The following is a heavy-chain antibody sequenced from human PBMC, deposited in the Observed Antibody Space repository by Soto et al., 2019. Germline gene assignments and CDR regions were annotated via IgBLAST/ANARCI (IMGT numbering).Heavy chain of an antibody. CDR3: ARGAVGATMYFDY. J-gene: IGHJ4*02. CDR2: IYYSGNT. V-gene: IGHV4-31*03. D-gene: IGHD1-26*01. Sequence: QVQLQESGPGLVKPSQTLSLTCTVSGGSISSGGYFWSWIRQHPGKGLEWIGYIYYSGNTFYNPSLQTRVSISVDTSKNQFSLKLSSVTAADTAVYYCARGAVGATMYFDYWGQGTLVTVSS. CDR1: GGSISSGGYF.